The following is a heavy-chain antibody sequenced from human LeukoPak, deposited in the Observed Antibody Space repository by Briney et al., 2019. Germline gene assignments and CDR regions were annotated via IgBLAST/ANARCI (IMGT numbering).Heavy chain of an antibody. J-gene: IGHJ4*02. D-gene: IGHD4-17*01. CDR3: ARRTVTTPSHFDY. CDR1: GGSISSYY. CDR2: IYYSGGT. Sequence: SETLSLTCTVSGGSISSYYWSWIRQPPGKGLEWIGYIYYSGGTNYNPSLKSRVTISVDTSKNQFSLKLTSVTAADTAVYYCARRTVTTPSHFDYWGQGTLVTVSS. V-gene: IGHV4-59*01.